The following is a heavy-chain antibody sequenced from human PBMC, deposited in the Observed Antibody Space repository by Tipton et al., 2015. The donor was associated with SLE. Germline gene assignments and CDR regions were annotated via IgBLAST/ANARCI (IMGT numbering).Heavy chain of an antibody. CDR3: ARHRGIVGATTDY. CDR1: GYSISSGYY. CDR2: IYHSGST. V-gene: IGHV4-38-2*01. D-gene: IGHD1-26*01. J-gene: IGHJ4*02. Sequence: TLSLTCAVSGYSISSGYYWGWIRQPPGKGLEWIGSIYHSGSTYYNPSLKSRVTISVDTSKNQFSLKLSSVIAADTAVYYCARHRGIVGATTDYWGQGTLVTVSS.